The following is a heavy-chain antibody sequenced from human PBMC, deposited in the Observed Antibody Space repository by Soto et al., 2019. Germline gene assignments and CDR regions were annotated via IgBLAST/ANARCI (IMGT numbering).Heavy chain of an antibody. J-gene: IGHJ6*03. CDR1: GFTFSSYW. D-gene: IGHD5-12*01. Sequence: EVQLVESGGGLVQPGGSLRLSCAASGFTFSSYWMSWVRQAPGKGLEWVANIKQDGSEKYYVDSVKGRFTISRDNAKNSLYLQMNSLRAEDTAVYYCARDPISYSGYDNYYYMDVWGKGTTVTVSS. V-gene: IGHV3-7*01. CDR3: ARDPISYSGYDNYYYMDV. CDR2: IKQDGSEK.